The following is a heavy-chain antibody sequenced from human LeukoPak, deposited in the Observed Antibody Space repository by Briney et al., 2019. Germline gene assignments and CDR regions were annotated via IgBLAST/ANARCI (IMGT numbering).Heavy chain of an antibody. Sequence: PSETLSLTCTVSGGSISSYYWSWIRRPPGKGLEWIGYIYYSGSTNYNPSLKSRVTISVDTSKNQFSLKLSSVTAADTAVYYCARLGYSSSWYVHYWGQGTLVTVSS. CDR1: GGSISSYY. D-gene: IGHD6-13*01. CDR2: IYYSGST. CDR3: ARLGYSSSWYVHY. V-gene: IGHV4-59*08. J-gene: IGHJ4*02.